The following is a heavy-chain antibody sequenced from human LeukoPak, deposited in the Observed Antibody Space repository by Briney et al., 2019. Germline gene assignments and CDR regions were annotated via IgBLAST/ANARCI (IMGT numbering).Heavy chain of an antibody. CDR2: ISGSGGST. Sequence: GGSLRLSCAASGFTFSSYVMSWVRQAPGKGLEWVSGISGSGGSTYYADSVKGRFTISRDNSKNTLYLQMNSLRAEDTAVYYCAKRWGDDTYYFDFWGQGNLVTVSS. D-gene: IGHD3-10*01. CDR1: GFTFSSYV. J-gene: IGHJ4*02. CDR3: AKRWGDDTYYFDF. V-gene: IGHV3-23*01.